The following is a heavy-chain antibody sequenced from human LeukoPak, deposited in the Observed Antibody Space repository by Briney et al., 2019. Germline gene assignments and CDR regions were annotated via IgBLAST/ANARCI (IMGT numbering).Heavy chain of an antibody. CDR3: ARETYYYDSSGCK. CDR2: IYHSGST. J-gene: IGHJ4*02. Sequence: SETLSLTCTVSGDSISSGGYYWSWIRQHPGKGLEWIGYIYHSGSTYYNPSLMSRVTISIDTSKNQFSLRLTYVTAADTAVYYCARETYYYDSSGCKWGQGTLVTVSS. D-gene: IGHD3-22*01. CDR1: GDSISSGGYY. V-gene: IGHV4-31*03.